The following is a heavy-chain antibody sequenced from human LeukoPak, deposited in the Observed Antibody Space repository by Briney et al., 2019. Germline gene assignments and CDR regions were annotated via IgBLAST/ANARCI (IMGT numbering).Heavy chain of an antibody. CDR2: ISGSGGST. V-gene: IGHV3-23*01. Sequence: GGSLRLSCAASGFTFSKFALSWVRQAPGKGLEWVSAISGSGGSTYYADSVKGRFTISRDNSKNTLYLQMNSLRAEDTAVYYCAKPDYYYDSSGYYLPFDYWGQGTLVTVSS. CDR1: GFTFSKFA. CDR3: AKPDYYYDSSGYYLPFDY. D-gene: IGHD3-22*01. J-gene: IGHJ4*02.